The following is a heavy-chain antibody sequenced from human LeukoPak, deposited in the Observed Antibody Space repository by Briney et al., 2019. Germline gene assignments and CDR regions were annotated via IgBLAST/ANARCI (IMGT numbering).Heavy chain of an antibody. J-gene: IGHJ4*02. CDR2: ISVRSNYI. CDR1: GYTFSSFS. CDR3: VRLRRNSDTSGYYYYYDF. D-gene: IGHD3-22*01. Sequence: GGSLRLSCVASGYTFSSFSINWVRQAPGKGLEWVSSISVRSNYIYYADSVRGRFSISRDDARDSLFLQMNSLRADYTAVYYRVRLRRNSDTSGYYYYYDFWGQGTLVTVSS. V-gene: IGHV3-21*01.